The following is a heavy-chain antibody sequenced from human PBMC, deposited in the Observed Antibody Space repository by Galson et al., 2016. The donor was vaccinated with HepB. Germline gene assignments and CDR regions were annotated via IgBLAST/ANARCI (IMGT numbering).Heavy chain of an antibody. CDR3: ARDRGVTTAPYFDY. J-gene: IGHJ4*02. D-gene: IGHD4-17*01. CDR2: IYYSGST. CDR1: GASISSGHYY. V-gene: IGHV4-31*03. Sequence: TLSLTCTVSGASISSGHYYWSWIRQHPGKGLEWIGNIYYSGSTDYNPSLKSRLTISVDTSKIQFSLRLSSVTAADTAVYYCARDRGVTTAPYFDYWGQGTLVSVSS.